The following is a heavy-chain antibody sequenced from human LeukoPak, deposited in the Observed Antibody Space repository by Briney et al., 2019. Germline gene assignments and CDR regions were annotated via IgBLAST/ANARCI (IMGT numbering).Heavy chain of an antibody. CDR1: GFTFSSYA. CDR2: ISGSGGST. V-gene: IGHV3-23*01. D-gene: IGHD3-22*01. J-gene: IGHJ3*02. Sequence: PGGSLRLSCAASGFTFSSYAMSWVRQAPGKGLEWVSAISGSGGSTYYADSVKGRFTISRDNSKNTLFLQMNSLRAEDTAAYYCAKGRYYYDSSDAFDIWGQGTMVTVSS. CDR3: AKGRYYYDSSDAFDI.